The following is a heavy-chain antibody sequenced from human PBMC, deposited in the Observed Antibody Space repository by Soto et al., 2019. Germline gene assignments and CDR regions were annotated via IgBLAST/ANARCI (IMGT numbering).Heavy chain of an antibody. CDR3: ARDGITMGRGADYYYSGLDV. V-gene: IGHV3-33*01. D-gene: IGHD3-10*01. CDR2: IWYDGSNK. J-gene: IGHJ6*02. Sequence: GSLRLSCAASGFTFSSYGMHWVRQAPGKGLEWVAVIWYDGSNKYYADSVKGRFTVSRDNSKNTLYLQMNSLRAEDTAVYYCARDGITMGRGADYYYSGLDVWGQGTMVTVSS. CDR1: GFTFSSYG.